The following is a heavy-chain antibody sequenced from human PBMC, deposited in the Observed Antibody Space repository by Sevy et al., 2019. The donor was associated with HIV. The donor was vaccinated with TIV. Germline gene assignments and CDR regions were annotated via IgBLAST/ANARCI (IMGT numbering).Heavy chain of an antibody. J-gene: IGHJ4*02. V-gene: IGHV3-33*01. CDR2: IGYDGSNK. D-gene: IGHD2-8*01. CDR3: ARDPRMYGDYLLAYFDY. Sequence: GGSLRLSCAASGFTPSSYVMHWVRQAPGKGLEWVADIGYDGSNKYYADSVKGRFTISRDNSKNTLFLQMDDLRAEDTAVYYCARDPRMYGDYLLAYFDYWGQGTLVTVSS. CDR1: GFTPSSYV.